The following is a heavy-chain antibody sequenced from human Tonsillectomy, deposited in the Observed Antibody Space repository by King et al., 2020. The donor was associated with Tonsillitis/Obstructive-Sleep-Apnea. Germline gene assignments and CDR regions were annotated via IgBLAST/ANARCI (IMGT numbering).Heavy chain of an antibody. Sequence: ITLKESGPTLVKPTQTLTLTCTFSGFSLSTSGVGVGWIRQPPGKALEWLALIYWDDDKRYSPSLKSRLTITKDTSKNQVVLTMTNMKPVDTATYYSAVYYYDSSGYYYFEYWGQGNLVTVSS. D-gene: IGHD3-22*01. CDR1: GFSLSTSGVG. J-gene: IGHJ4*02. V-gene: IGHV2-5*02. CDR3: AVYYYDSSGYYYFEY. CDR2: IYWDDDK.